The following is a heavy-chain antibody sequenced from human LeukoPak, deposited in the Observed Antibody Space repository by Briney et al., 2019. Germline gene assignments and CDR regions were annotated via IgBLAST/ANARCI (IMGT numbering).Heavy chain of an antibody. V-gene: IGHV4-59*01. CDR1: GGSISSYY. Sequence: SETLSLTCTVSGGSISSYYWSWIRQPPGKGLEWIGYIYYSGSTNYNPSLKSRVTISVDTSKNQFSLKLSSVTAADTAVYYCARVITMVRGHGLDVWGQGTTVTVSS. J-gene: IGHJ6*02. D-gene: IGHD3-10*01. CDR3: ARVITMVRGHGLDV. CDR2: IYYSGST.